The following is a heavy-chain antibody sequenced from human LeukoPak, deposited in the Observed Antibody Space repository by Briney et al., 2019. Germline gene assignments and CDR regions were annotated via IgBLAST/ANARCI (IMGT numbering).Heavy chain of an antibody. CDR1: GYTFTSYY. CDR3: ARITSLEGFDY. J-gene: IGHJ4*02. D-gene: IGHD1-14*01. Sequence: ASVKVSCKASGYTFTSYYMHWVRQAPGQGLEWMGIINPSGGSTSYAQKFQGRVTMTRDTSTSAVYMELSSLRSEDTAVYYCARITSLEGFDYWGQGTLVTVSS. V-gene: IGHV1-46*01. CDR2: INPSGGST.